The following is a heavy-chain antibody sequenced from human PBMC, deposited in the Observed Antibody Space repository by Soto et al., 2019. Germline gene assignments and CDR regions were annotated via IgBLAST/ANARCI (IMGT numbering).Heavy chain of an antibody. D-gene: IGHD3-10*01. V-gene: IGHV3-30*03. CDR1: GFTFSSYG. Sequence: QVQLVESEGGVVQPGRSLRLSCAASGFTFSSYGMHWVRQAPGKGLEWVAVISYDGSNKYYADSVKGRFTISRDNSKNTLYLQMNSLRAEDTAVYYCAGSGSYRDYFDYWGQGTLVTVSS. J-gene: IGHJ4*02. CDR2: ISYDGSNK. CDR3: AGSGSYRDYFDY.